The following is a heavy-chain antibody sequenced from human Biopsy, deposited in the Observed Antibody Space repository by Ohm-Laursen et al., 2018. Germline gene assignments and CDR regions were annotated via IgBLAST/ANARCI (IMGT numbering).Heavy chain of an antibody. D-gene: IGHD6-13*01. CDR1: GGSFNGYF. Sequence: GTLSLTCAVYGGSFNGYFWSWIRQPPGKGLEWIGDITQSESTNYSPSLKSRVTISVDTAKKQFSLSLRSVTAADTAVYYCAQVPLPGIGAAYQGRFLYGMDVWGQGTTVSVSS. CDR3: AQVPLPGIGAAYQGRFLYGMDV. J-gene: IGHJ6*02. CDR2: ITQSEST. V-gene: IGHV4-34*01.